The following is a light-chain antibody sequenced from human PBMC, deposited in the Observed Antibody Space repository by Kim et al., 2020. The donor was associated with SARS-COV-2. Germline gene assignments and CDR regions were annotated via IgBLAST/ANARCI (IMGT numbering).Light chain of an antibody. V-gene: IGLV3-21*04. CDR1: NIGSKS. CDR2: YDS. J-gene: IGLJ3*02. Sequence: SYELTQPPSVPVAPGKTARITCGGNNIGSKSVHWYQQKPGQAPVLVIYYDSDRPSGIPERFSGSNSGNTATLTISRVEAGDEADYYCQVWDSSSDSWVFG. CDR3: QVWDSSSDSWV.